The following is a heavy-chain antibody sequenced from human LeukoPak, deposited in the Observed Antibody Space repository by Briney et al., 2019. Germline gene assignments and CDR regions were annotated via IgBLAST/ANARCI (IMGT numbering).Heavy chain of an antibody. CDR1: GASISSGGYY. J-gene: IGHJ3*02. CDR3: ARRSKAVAGLAFGI. V-gene: IGHV4-39*07. Sequence: SETLSLTCTVSGASISSGGYYWDWIRQSPGKGLEWIGNIYSGGSTNYNPSLKSRVTISVDTSKNQFSLKLSSVTAADTAVYYCARRSKAVAGLAFGIWGQGTMVTVSS. CDR2: IYSGGST. D-gene: IGHD6-19*01.